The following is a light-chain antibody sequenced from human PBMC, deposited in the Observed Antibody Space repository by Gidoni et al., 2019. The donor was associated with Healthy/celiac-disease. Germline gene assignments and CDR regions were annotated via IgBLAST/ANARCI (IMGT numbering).Light chain of an antibody. CDR3: QQYGSSPLFT. CDR1: QRVSSSY. J-gene: IGKJ3*01. CDR2: GAS. V-gene: IGKV3-20*01. Sequence: EIVLTQSPGNLSLSPGERATLSCRASQRVSSSYLAWYQQKPGQAPRLLSYGASSRATGIPDRFSGSGSGTDFTLTISRLEPEDFAVYYCQQYGSSPLFTFGPGTKVDIK.